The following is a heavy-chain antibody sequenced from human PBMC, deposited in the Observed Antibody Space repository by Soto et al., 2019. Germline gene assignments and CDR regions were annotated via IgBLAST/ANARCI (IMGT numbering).Heavy chain of an antibody. D-gene: IGHD2-15*01. CDR1: GDTVSSNSVA. CDR3: ARSEEDSDYYYYGMDV. CDR2: TYYRSRWYS. Sequence: SQTLSLTCVGSGDTVSSNSVAWNWVRQSPSRGLEWLGRTYYRSRWYSDYAVSVRSRIDINADTSKNQVSLQLNSVTPEYTAVYYCARSEEDSDYYYYGMDVWGQGTTLTVSS. J-gene: IGHJ6*02. V-gene: IGHV6-1*01.